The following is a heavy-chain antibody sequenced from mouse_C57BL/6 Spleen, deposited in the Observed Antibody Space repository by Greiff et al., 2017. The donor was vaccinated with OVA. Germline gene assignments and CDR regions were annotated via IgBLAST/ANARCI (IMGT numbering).Heavy chain of an antibody. CDR2: IYPNSGST. D-gene: IGHD1-1*01. J-gene: IGHJ2*01. Sequence: QVQLQQLGAELVKPGASVKLFCKASGYTFTSYWMHWVKQRPGQGLEWIGMIYPNSGSTIYNEKFKSKATLTVDQSSSTAYMQLSSLTSEDSAVYYSAKPYYCGSSYFDDWGKGTTLTVSS. CDR1: GYTFTSYW. V-gene: IGHV1-64*01. CDR3: AKPYYCGSSYFDD.